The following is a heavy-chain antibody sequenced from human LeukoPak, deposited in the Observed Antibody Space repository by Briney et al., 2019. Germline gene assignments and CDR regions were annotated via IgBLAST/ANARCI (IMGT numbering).Heavy chain of an antibody. CDR2: ISAYNGNT. CDR3: ARVFTRFPGYCSSTSCPTGAFDI. V-gene: IGHV1-18*01. D-gene: IGHD2-2*01. Sequence: GASVKVSCKASGYTFTSYGISWVRQAPGQGLEWMGWISAYNGNTNYAQKLQGRVTMTTDTSTSTAYMELRSLRSDDTAVYYCARVFTRFPGYCSSTSCPTGAFDIWGQGTMVTVSS. J-gene: IGHJ3*02. CDR1: GYTFTSYG.